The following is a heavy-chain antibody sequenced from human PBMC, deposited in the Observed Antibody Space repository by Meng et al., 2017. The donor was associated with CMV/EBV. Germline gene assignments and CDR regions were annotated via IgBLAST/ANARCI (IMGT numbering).Heavy chain of an antibody. Sequence: QVRLQRWGAGLLKPSETLSLTCAVYGGSFSGYYWSWIRQPPGKGLEWIGEINHSGSTNYNPSLKSRVTISVDTSKNQFSLKLSSVTASDTAMYYCARSPADIPGGFDPWGQGTLVTVSS. J-gene: IGHJ5*02. CDR2: INHSGST. CDR3: ARSPADIPGGFDP. V-gene: IGHV4-34*01. CDR1: GGSFSGYY. D-gene: IGHD2-15*01.